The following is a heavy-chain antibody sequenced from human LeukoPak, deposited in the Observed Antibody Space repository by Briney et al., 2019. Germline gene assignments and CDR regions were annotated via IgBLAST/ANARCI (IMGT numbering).Heavy chain of an antibody. CDR3: AKDYSDDYGDYCEH. V-gene: IGHV3-30*18. CDR1: GFTFSSYG. D-gene: IGHD4-17*01. Sequence: PGGSLRLSCAASGFTFSSYGMHWVRQAPGKGLEWVAVISYDGSNKYYADSVKGRFTISRDNSKNTLYLQMNSLRAEDTAVYYCAKDYSDDYGDYCEHWGQGTLVTVSS. CDR2: ISYDGSNK. J-gene: IGHJ4*02.